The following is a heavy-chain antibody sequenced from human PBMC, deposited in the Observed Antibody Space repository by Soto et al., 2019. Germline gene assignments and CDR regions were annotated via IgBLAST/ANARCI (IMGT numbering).Heavy chain of an antibody. D-gene: IGHD3-22*01. CDR2: IYYSGST. V-gene: IGHV4-61*01. Sequence: SSETLSLTCTVSGGSVSSASYYWGWIRQPPGKGLEWIGYIYYSGSTNYNHSLKSRVTISVDTSKNQFSLKLSSVTAADTAVYYCARETRDGSFFHYWGQGTLVTVSS. CDR3: ARETRDGSFFHY. J-gene: IGHJ4*02. CDR1: GGSVSSASYY.